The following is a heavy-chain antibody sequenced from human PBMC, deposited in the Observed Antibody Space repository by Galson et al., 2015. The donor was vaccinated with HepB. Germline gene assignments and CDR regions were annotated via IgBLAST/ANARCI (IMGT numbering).Heavy chain of an antibody. V-gene: IGHV3-7*03. CDR3: ARDSRGDSSSWFPH. D-gene: IGHD6-13*01. J-gene: IGHJ1*01. CDR2: IKQDGSEK. Sequence: SLRLSCAASGFTFSICWMSWVRQAPGKGLEWVANIKQDGSEKYYVDSVKGRFTISRDNAKNSLYLQMNSLRAEDTAVYYCARDSRGDSSSWFPHWGQGTLVTVSS. CDR1: GFTFSICW.